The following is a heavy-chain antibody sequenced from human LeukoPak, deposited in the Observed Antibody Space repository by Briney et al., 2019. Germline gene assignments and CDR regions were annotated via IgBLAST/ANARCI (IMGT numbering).Heavy chain of an antibody. CDR2: IKQEGSEK. CDR1: GFIFSSYW. CDR3: ARDLYRIVVAPHYFDY. Sequence: PGGSLRLSCAASGFIFSSYWMSWVRQAPGKGLEWVANIKQEGSEKYYVDSVKGRFTISRDNAKNSLYLQMNSLRAEDTAVYYCARDLYRIVVAPHYFDYWGQGTLVTVSS. V-gene: IGHV3-7*01. J-gene: IGHJ4*02. D-gene: IGHD3-22*01.